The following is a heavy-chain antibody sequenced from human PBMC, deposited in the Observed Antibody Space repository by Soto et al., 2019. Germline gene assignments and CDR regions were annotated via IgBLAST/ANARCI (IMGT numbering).Heavy chain of an antibody. CDR3: ARGEQYSGRIFDY. V-gene: IGHV6-1*01. Sequence: SLTCAIPCYIFSSNSAGCSWFRHSPSRGLEWLGRTYYRSKWYYEYAVSVRGRITINPDTSKNQYSLQLNSVTPEDTAVYFCARGEQYSGRIFDYWGQGTLVTV. CDR2: TYYRSKWYY. CDR1: CYIFSSNSAG. D-gene: IGHD1-26*01. J-gene: IGHJ4*01.